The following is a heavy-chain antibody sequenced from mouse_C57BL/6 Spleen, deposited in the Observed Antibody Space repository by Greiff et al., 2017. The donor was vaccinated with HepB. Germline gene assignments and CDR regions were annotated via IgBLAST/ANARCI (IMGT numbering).Heavy chain of an antibody. J-gene: IGHJ2*01. D-gene: IGHD1-1*01. CDR2: INPNNGGT. V-gene: IGHV1-22*01. CDR3: ASPPHYYGSRGYFDY. Sequence: DVQLVESGPELVKPGASVKMSCKASGYTFTDYNMHWVKQSHGKSLEWIGYINPNNGGTSYNQKFKGKATLTVNKSSSTAYMELRSLTSEDSAVYYCASPPHYYGSRGYFDYWGQGTTLTVSS. CDR1: GYTFTDYN.